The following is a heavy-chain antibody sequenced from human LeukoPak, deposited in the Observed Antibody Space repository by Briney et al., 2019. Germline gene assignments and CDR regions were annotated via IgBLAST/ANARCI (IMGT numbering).Heavy chain of an antibody. Sequence: GGPLRLSCAASGFTFNSYAMGWVRQTPGKGLEWVSAISDSGDSAYFAGSVKGRFTVSRDNFRNTVDLQMSRLRAEDTAVYFCAKQSLYDSSGHFHYWGQGTLVTVSS. D-gene: IGHD3-22*01. CDR1: GFTFNSYA. V-gene: IGHV3-23*01. CDR2: ISDSGDSA. CDR3: AKQSLYDSSGHFHY. J-gene: IGHJ4*02.